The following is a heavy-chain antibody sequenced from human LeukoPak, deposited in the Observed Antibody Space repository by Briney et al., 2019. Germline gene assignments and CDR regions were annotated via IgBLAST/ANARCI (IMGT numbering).Heavy chain of an antibody. Sequence: GGSLRLSCAASGFIFGNFWMSWVRQPPGKGLEWVSSIFPSGGEIHYADSVRGRFTISRDNSKSTLSLQMNSLRAEDTAIYYCATYRQVLLPFESWGQGTLVTVSS. CDR1: GFIFGNFW. CDR2: IFPSGGEI. CDR3: ATYRQVLLPFES. V-gene: IGHV3-23*01. J-gene: IGHJ4*02. D-gene: IGHD2-8*02.